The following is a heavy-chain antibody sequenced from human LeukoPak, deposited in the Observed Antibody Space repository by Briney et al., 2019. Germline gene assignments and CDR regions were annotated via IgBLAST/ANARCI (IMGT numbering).Heavy chain of an antibody. Sequence: GGSLRLPCAASGFTFSSFTMNWVRQAPGKGLEWVSFISSSSSYIYSADSVKGRFTISRDNARNSLYLRMNSLRAEDTAVYYCARDPGAYSSSPIDYWGQGTLVTVSS. CDR1: GFTFSSFT. V-gene: IGHV3-21*01. D-gene: IGHD6-6*01. J-gene: IGHJ4*02. CDR2: ISSSSSYI. CDR3: ARDPGAYSSSPIDY.